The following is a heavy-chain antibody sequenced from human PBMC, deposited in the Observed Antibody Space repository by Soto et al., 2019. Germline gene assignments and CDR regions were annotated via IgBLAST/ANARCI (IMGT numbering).Heavy chain of an antibody. V-gene: IGHV1-18*01. CDR1: GFIFTSYG. CDR2: ISVYNGYT. Sequence: ASVKVSCKASGFIFTSYGVSWVRKAPGQGLEWMGWISVYNGYTNFAQKFQGRFTMTTDTSTSTAYMELRSLRSDDTAVYYCARGRGKEDYYYGSGSPDYWGQGTLVTVSS. CDR3: ARGRGKEDYYYGSGSPDY. D-gene: IGHD3-10*01. J-gene: IGHJ4*02.